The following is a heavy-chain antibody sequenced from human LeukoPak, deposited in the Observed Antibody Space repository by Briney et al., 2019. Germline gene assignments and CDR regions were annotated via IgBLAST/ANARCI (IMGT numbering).Heavy chain of an antibody. CDR1: GFTFSSYG. V-gene: IGHV3-30*02. CDR2: IRYDGSNK. Sequence: GGSLRLSCAASGFTFSSYGMHWVRQAPGKGLEWVAFIRYDGSNKYYADSVKGRFTISRDNSKNTLYLQMNSLRAEDTAVYYCAKLDTAMEDAFDIWGQGTMVTVSS. J-gene: IGHJ3*02. D-gene: IGHD5-18*01. CDR3: AKLDTAMEDAFDI.